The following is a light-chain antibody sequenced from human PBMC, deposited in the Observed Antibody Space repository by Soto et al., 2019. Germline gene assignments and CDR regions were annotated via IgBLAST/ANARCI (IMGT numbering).Light chain of an antibody. CDR2: EVS. V-gene: IGLV2-8*01. CDR3: ISYAGSNNWV. J-gene: IGLJ3*02. CDR1: SSDVGGYNY. Sequence: QSVLTQPPSASGSPGQSVTISCTGTSSDVGGYNYVSWYQQHPGKAPKLMIYEVSKRPSGVPDRFSGSKSGNTASLTVSGLKAEDDADYYCISYAGSNNWVLGGGTKLTVL.